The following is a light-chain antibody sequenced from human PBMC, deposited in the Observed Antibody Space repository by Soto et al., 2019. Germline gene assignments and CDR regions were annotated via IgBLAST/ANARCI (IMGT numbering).Light chain of an antibody. V-gene: IGKV1-9*01. CDR1: QGIGSY. CDR2: AAS. J-gene: IGKJ3*01. Sequence: IQLTQSPSSLSASVGDRVTITCRASQGIGSYLAWYQQKPGEAPKLLIYAASILEIGVPSRFSGSGSGTDFTLTISRLQPEDYATYYCQQLNSYPFTFGPGAKVDIK. CDR3: QQLNSYPFT.